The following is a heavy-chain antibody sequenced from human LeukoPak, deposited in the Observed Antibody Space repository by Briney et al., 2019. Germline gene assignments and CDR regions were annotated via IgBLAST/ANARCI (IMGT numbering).Heavy chain of an antibody. CDR1: GGTFSSYA. J-gene: IGHJ4*02. Sequence: GASVKVSCKASGGTFSSYAISWVRQAPGQGLEWMGGIIPIFGTANYAQKFQGRVTITADESTSTAYMELSSLRSEDTAVYYCAQGYDFWSGYYNGGRYFDYWGQGTLVTVSS. CDR3: AQGYDFWSGYYNGGRYFDY. V-gene: IGHV1-69*01. D-gene: IGHD3-3*01. CDR2: IIPIFGTA.